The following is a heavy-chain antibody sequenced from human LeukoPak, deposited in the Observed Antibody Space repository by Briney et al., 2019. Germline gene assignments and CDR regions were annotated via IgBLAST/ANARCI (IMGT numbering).Heavy chain of an antibody. D-gene: IGHD2-2*01. Sequence: ASVKVSCKASGYTFTGYYMHWVRQAPGQGLEWMGWINPNSGGTNYAQKFQGRVTMTRDTSISTAYMELSRLRSDDTAVYYCARGAEYCSSTSCYPPGFDPWGQGTLVTVSS. CDR3: ARGAEYCSSTSCYPPGFDP. J-gene: IGHJ5*02. V-gene: IGHV1-2*02. CDR2: INPNSGGT. CDR1: GYTFTGYY.